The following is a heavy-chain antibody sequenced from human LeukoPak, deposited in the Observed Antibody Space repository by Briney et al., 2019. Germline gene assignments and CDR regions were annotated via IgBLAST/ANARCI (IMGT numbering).Heavy chain of an antibody. Sequence: SETLSLTCAVYGGSFSGYYWGWIRQPPGKGLEWIGEINHSGSTNYNPSLKSRVTISVDTSKNQFSLKLSSVTAADTAVYYCASPIYPGPGAFDIWGQGTMVTVSS. V-gene: IGHV4-34*01. D-gene: IGHD3-3*01. CDR1: GGSFSGYY. CDR3: ASPIYPGPGAFDI. J-gene: IGHJ3*02. CDR2: INHSGST.